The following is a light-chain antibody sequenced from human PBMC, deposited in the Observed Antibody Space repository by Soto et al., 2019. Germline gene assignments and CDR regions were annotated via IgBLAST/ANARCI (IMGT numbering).Light chain of an antibody. Sequence: QSVLTQPRSVSGSPGQSVTISCTGTSSDVGGYNYVSWYQQHPGKAPKLMIYDVSKRPSGVPDRFSGSKSGNTASLTSSGLQAEDEADYYCCSYAGSYTHGVVFGGGTKLTVL. CDR3: CSYAGSYTHGVV. V-gene: IGLV2-11*01. J-gene: IGLJ2*01. CDR2: DVS. CDR1: SSDVGGYNY.